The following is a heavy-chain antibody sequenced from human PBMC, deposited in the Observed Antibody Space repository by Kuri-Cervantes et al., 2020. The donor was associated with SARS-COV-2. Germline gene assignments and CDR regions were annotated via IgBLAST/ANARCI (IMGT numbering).Heavy chain of an antibody. J-gene: IGHJ4*02. CDR3: ARVGINYGDYMGHHDY. CDR2: INPRSGGT. Sequence: ASVKVSCKASGYTFTNYFLNWVRQAPGQGPEWMGWINPRSGGTNYAQKFQGRVSMTRDTSTSTVYMELSSLRSDDTAMYYCARVGINYGDYMGHHDYWGQGTLVTVSS. D-gene: IGHD4-17*01. V-gene: IGHV1-2*02. CDR1: GYTFTNYF.